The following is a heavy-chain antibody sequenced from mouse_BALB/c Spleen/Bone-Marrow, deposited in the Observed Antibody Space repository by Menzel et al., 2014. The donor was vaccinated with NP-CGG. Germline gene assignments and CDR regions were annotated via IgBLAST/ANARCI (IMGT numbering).Heavy chain of an antibody. CDR2: IDPANGNT. CDR3: AIYDPYCYGRGFDV. CDR1: GFNIKDTY. D-gene: IGHD1-1*01. Sequence: VQLKQSGAELVKPGASVKLSCTASGFNIKDTYMHWVKQRPEQGLEWIGRIDPANGNTKYDPKFQGKATITADTSSNTAYLQLSSLTSEDTAVYYCAIYDPYCYGRGFDVWGAGTTVTVSS. V-gene: IGHV14-3*02. J-gene: IGHJ1*01.